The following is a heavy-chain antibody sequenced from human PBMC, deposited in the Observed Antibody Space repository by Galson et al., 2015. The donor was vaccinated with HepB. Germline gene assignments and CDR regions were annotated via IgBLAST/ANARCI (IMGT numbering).Heavy chain of an antibody. Sequence: SVKVACKASGYTFTSYGSSWVRQAPGQGLEWMGGISTYNGNTDYAQKLQGRVTMTTDTSTSTAYMELRSLRSDDTAVYYCARDLPGTYYDILTGYTRYYYYGMDVWGQGTTVTVSS. CDR1: GYTFTSYG. CDR3: ARDLPGTYYDILTGYTRYYYYGMDV. V-gene: IGHV1-18*04. J-gene: IGHJ6*02. CDR2: ISTYNGNT. D-gene: IGHD3-9*01.